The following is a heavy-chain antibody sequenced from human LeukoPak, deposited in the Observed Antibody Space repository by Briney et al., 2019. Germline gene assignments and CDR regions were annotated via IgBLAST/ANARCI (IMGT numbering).Heavy chain of an antibody. CDR3: ARHGGFYFDS. D-gene: IGHD3-16*01. V-gene: IGHV4-39*01. Sequence: SETLSLTCTVSGVSISSSNYYWGWIRQPPGEGLEWIGQVYHSRSANYNPSLRSRVTTSIDTSKKQFSLKLNSVTATDTAVYYCARHGGFYFDSWGQGTLVTVSS. CDR1: GVSISSSNYY. J-gene: IGHJ4*02. CDR2: VYHSRSA.